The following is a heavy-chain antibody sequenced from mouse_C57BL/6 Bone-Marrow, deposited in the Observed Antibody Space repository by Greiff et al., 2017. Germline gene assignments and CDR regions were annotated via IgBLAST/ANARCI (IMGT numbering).Heavy chain of an antibody. CDR3: ARRWYSNGIAY. Sequence: VQLQQSGPELVKPGASVKMSCKASGYTFTDYNMHWVKQSHGKSLEWIGYINPNYGGTSYNQKFKGKATLTVNQSSSTAYMELRSLTSEDSAVYYCARRWYSNGIAYWGQGTLVTVSA. J-gene: IGHJ3*01. V-gene: IGHV1-22*01. D-gene: IGHD2-5*01. CDR1: GYTFTDYN. CDR2: INPNYGGT.